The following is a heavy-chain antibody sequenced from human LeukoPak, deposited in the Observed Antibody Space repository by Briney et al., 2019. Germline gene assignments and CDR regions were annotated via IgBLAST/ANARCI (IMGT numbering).Heavy chain of an antibody. CDR3: TRASIGYGSGSFIKN. CDR2: IRSKAYGGTT. CDR1: GFTFGDYA. Sequence: PGRSLRLSCIASGFTFGDYAMSWVRQAPGKGLEWVGFIRSKAYGGTTEYAASVKGRFTISRDDSKSIAYLQMNSLKTEDTAVYYCTRASIGYGSGSFIKNWGQGTLVTVSS. J-gene: IGHJ4*02. V-gene: IGHV3-49*04. D-gene: IGHD3-10*01.